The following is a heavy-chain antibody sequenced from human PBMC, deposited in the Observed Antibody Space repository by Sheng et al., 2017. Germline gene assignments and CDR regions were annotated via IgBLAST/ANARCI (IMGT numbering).Heavy chain of an antibody. V-gene: IGHV3-7*01. Sequence: EVQLVVSGGGLVQPGGSLRLSCAGSGFTFSNYWMSWVRQAPGKGLEWVANIKKDGSEKSYVDSVKGRFTISRDNAKNLLYLQMNSLRAEDTAVYYCARDYREIDYWGQGTLVTVSS. CDR3: ARDYREIDY. J-gene: IGHJ4*02. CDR1: GFTFSNYW. D-gene: IGHD4-4*01. CDR2: IKKDGSEK.